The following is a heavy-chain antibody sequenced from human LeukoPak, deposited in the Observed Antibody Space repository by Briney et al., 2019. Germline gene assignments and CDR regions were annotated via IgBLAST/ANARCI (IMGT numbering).Heavy chain of an antibody. Sequence: SETLSLTCTVSGGSISGYYWSWIRQPPGKGLEWIGYIYYSGSTNDNPSLKSRVTISVDTSKNQFSLKLSSVTAADTAVYYCARDGAYSSSSYFDYWGQGTLVTVSS. V-gene: IGHV4-59*01. CDR3: ARDGAYSSSSYFDY. J-gene: IGHJ4*02. CDR1: GGSISGYY. D-gene: IGHD6-13*01. CDR2: IYYSGST.